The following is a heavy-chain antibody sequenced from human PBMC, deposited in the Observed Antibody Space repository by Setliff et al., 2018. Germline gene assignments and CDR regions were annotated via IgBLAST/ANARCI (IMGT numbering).Heavy chain of an antibody. J-gene: IGHJ4*02. D-gene: IGHD3-3*01. Sequence: GGSLRLSCAASGFTISSSAMSWVRQAPGKGLEWVSAINTGGDTTYYADSMKGRFTISRDNSKNTLYLQMNSLRAEDTAVYYCARDFGPSKNYNFWSGYVDYWGQGTLVTVSS. CDR2: INTGGDTT. CDR3: ARDFGPSKNYNFWSGYVDY. CDR1: GFTISSSA. V-gene: IGHV3-23*01.